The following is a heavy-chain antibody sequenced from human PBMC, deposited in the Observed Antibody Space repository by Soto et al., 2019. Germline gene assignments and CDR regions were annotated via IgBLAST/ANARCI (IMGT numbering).Heavy chain of an antibody. CDR1: GFTFSSYA. CDR2: ISYDGSNK. J-gene: IGHJ5*02. CDR3: ARDLPWFDP. Sequence: RLSCAASGFTFSSYAMHWVRQAPGKGLEWVAVISYDGSNKYYADSVKGRFTISRDNSKNTLYLQMKSLRAEDTAVYYCARDLPWFDPWGQGTLVTVSS. V-gene: IGHV3-30-3*01.